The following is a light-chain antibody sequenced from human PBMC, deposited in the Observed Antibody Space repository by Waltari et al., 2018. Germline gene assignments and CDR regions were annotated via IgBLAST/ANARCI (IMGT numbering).Light chain of an antibody. CDR1: QSGSSN. CDR3: QQYNNWPRT. Sequence: EIVMTQSPATLSVSPGERATLSCRASQSGSSNLAWYQQKPGQAPRLLIYGASTRATGIPARFSGSGSGTEFTLTISSMQAEDFAVYYCQQYNNWPRTFGQGTKVEIK. J-gene: IGKJ1*01. V-gene: IGKV3-15*01. CDR2: GAS.